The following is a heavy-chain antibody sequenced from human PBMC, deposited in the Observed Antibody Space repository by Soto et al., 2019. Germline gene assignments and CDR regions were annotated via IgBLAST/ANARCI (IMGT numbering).Heavy chain of an antibody. CDR1: GFTFGDYA. CDR2: IRSKAYGGTT. V-gene: IGHV3-49*03. D-gene: IGHD3-3*01. J-gene: IGHJ4*02. CDR3: TRANLALRFLEWLPSRQDYFDY. Sequence: PGGSLRLSCTASGFTFGDYAMSWFRQAPGKGLEWVGFIRSKAYGGTTEYAASVKGRFTISRDDSKSIAYLQMNSLKTEDTAVYYCTRANLALRFLEWLPSRQDYFDYWGQGTLVTVSS.